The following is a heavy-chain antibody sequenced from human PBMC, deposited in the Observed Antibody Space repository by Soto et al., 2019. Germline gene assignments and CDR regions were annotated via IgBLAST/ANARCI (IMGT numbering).Heavy chain of an antibody. J-gene: IGHJ5*02. V-gene: IGHV1-2*04. Sequence: ASVKVSCTASGYTFSDYYMHWLRQAPGQGPEYIGWVNLITGGTNYAQKFKGWVTLTRDTSISTAYMELSSLKSDDTAIYYCARGRVVSDAQGWFDPWGQGTLVTV. D-gene: IGHD2-15*01. CDR2: VNLITGGT. CDR1: GYTFSDYY. CDR3: ARGRVVSDAQGWFDP.